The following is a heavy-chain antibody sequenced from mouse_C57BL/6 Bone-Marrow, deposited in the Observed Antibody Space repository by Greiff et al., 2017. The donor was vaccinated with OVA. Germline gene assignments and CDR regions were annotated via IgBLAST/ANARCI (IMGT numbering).Heavy chain of an antibody. CDR3: ARSLLRPRYFDV. D-gene: IGHD1-2*01. CDR1: GYTFTSYW. Sequence: VQLQQPGAELVRPGSSVKLSCKASGYTFTSYWMDWVKQRPGQGLEWIGNIYPSDSETHYNQKFKDKATLTVDKSSSTAYMQLSSLTSEDSAVYYCARSLLRPRYFDVWGTGTTVTVSS. V-gene: IGHV1-61*01. J-gene: IGHJ1*03. CDR2: IYPSDSET.